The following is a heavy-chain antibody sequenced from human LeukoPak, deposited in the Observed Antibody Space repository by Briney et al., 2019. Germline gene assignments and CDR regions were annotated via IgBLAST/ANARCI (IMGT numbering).Heavy chain of an antibody. CDR1: GFTFSSYA. D-gene: IGHD3-10*01. CDR2: ISGSGGST. V-gene: IGHV3-23*01. CDR3: ATGLMVRGVILVRHYYYMDV. J-gene: IGHJ6*03. Sequence: PGGSLRLSCAASGFTFSSYAMSWVRQAPGKGLEWVSAISGSGGSTYYADSVKGRFTISRDNSKNTLYLQMNSLRAEDTAVYYCATGLMVRGVILVRHYYYMDVWGKGTTVTISS.